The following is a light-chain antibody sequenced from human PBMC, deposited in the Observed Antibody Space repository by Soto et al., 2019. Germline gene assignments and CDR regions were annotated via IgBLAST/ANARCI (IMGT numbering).Light chain of an antibody. V-gene: IGLV2-23*01. CDR2: EGS. CDR1: SSDVGIYNL. J-gene: IGLJ2*01. Sequence: QSALTQPASVSGSPGQSITISCTGTSSDVGIYNLVSWYQQHPGKAPKLMIYEGSKRPSGVFNRFSGSKSGNTASLTISGLQAEDEADYYCCSYAGSSTYVVFGGGTKLTVL. CDR3: CSYAGSSTYVV.